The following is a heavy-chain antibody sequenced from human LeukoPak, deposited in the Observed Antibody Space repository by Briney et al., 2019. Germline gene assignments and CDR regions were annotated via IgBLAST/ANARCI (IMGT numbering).Heavy chain of an antibody. CDR1: GGSISSYY. V-gene: IGHV4-59*01. CDR2: IYYSGST. Sequence: SETLSLTCTVSGGSISSYYWSWIRQPPGKGLEWIGYIYYSGSTNYNPSLKCRVTISVDTSKNQFSLKLSSVTAADTAVYYCARGDSGYDNDAFGIWGQGTMVTVSS. CDR3: ARGDSGYDNDAFGI. J-gene: IGHJ3*02. D-gene: IGHD5-12*01.